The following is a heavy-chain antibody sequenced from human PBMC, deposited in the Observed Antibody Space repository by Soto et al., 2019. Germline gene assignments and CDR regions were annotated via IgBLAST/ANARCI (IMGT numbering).Heavy chain of an antibody. CDR2: IYYSGST. Sequence: PSETLSLSCTVSGGSISSGGYYWSWIRQHPGKGLEWIGYIYYSGSTYYNPSLKSRVTISVDTSKNQFSLKLSSVTAADTAVYFFSRDDPPLCSGGSCYYTFQHWGQGTLVTVSS. V-gene: IGHV4-31*03. D-gene: IGHD2-15*01. J-gene: IGHJ1*01. CDR3: SRDDPPLCSGGSCYYTFQH. CDR1: GGSISSGGYY.